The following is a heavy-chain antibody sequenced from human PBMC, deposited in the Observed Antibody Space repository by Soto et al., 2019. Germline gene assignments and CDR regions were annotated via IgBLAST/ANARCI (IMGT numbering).Heavy chain of an antibody. J-gene: IGHJ4*02. D-gene: IGHD3-16*02. Sequence: GGSLRLSCAASGFTFSSYGMHWVRQAPGKGLEWVAVVSYDGSNKYYADSVKGRFTISRDNSKNTLYLQMNSLRAEDTAVYYCAKGGPTFGGVIEGWGQGTLVTVSS. CDR1: GFTFSSYG. CDR2: VSYDGSNK. V-gene: IGHV3-30*18. CDR3: AKGGPTFGGVIEG.